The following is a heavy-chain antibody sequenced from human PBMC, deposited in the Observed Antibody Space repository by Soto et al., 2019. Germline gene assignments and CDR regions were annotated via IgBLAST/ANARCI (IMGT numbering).Heavy chain of an antibody. J-gene: IGHJ6*02. CDR1: GYTFTSYY. CDR3: AREGGERFLEWLRGAYYYGMDV. CDR2: INPSGGST. D-gene: IGHD3-3*01. V-gene: IGHV1-46*01. Sequence: ASVKVSCKASGYTFTSYYMHWVRQAPGQGLEWMGIINPSGGSTSYAQKFQGRVTMTRDTSTSTVYMELSSLRSEDTAVYYCAREGGERFLEWLRGAYYYGMDVWGQGTTVTVSS.